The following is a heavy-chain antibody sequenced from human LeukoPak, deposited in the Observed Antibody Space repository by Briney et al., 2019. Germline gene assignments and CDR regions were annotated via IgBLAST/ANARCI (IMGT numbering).Heavy chain of an antibody. V-gene: IGHV1-18*01. Sequence: ASVKVSCKASGYTFTSYGISWVRQAPGQGLEWMGWISAYNGNTNYAQKLQGRVTMTTDTSTSTAYMELRSLRSDDTAVYYCARVRPQYNWFDPWGQGALVTVSS. CDR3: ARVRPQYNWFDP. CDR2: ISAYNGNT. J-gene: IGHJ5*02. CDR1: GYTFTSYG.